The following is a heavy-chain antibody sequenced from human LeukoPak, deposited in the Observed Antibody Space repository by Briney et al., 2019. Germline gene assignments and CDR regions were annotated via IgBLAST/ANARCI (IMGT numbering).Heavy chain of an antibody. CDR3: ARGRGIAAPGPRSLFDY. CDR1: GYTXTKYY. CDR2: IDPSGGST. V-gene: IGHV1-46*01. J-gene: IGHJ4*02. Sequence: ASVKVSCKASGYTXTKYYMHWVRQAPGQGLEWMGIIDPSGGSTSYAQTFQGRVTMTRDTSTSTFYMELSSLRSEDTAVYYCARGRGIAAPGPRSLFDYWGQGTLVTVSS. D-gene: IGHD6-13*01.